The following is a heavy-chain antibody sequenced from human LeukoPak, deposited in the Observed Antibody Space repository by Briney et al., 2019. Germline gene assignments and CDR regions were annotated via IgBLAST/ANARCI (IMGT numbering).Heavy chain of an antibody. V-gene: IGHV3-11*03. CDR3: ASLPWYSFDY. J-gene: IGHJ4*02. Sequence: GGSLRLSCAASGFXFSDYYISWIRQAPGKGLEWVSYISSSSSYTNYADSVKGRSTISRDNAKNSLYLQMNSLRAVDTAVYYCASLPWYSFDYWGQGTLVTVSS. D-gene: IGHD2-21*02. CDR2: ISSSSSYT. CDR1: GFXFSDYY.